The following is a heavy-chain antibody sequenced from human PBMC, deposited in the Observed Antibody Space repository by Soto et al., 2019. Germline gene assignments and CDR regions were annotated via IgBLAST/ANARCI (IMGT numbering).Heavy chain of an antibody. CDR3: AKRAVAGSIDY. D-gene: IGHD6-19*01. Sequence: PGGSLRLSCAASGFTFSGYAMSWVRQAPGKGLEWVSAISGSGGSTYYADSVKGRFTISRDNSKNKLYLQMKSLRAEDKAVYYCAKRAVAGSIDYWGQGTLVTVSS. V-gene: IGHV3-23*01. J-gene: IGHJ4*02. CDR1: GFTFSGYA. CDR2: ISGSGGST.